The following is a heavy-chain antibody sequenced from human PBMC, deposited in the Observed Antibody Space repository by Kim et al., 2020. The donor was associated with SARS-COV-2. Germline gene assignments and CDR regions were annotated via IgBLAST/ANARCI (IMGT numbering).Heavy chain of an antibody. Sequence: SETLSLTCAVSGGSISSGGYSWSWIRQPPGKGLEWIGYIYHSGSTYYNPSLKSRVTISVDRSKSQFSLKLSSVTAADTAVYYCARGLTGSGNNWFDPWGQVTLVTVSS. CDR1: GGSISSGGYS. D-gene: IGHD2-8*02. V-gene: IGHV4-30-2*01. CDR3: ARGLTGSGNNWFDP. CDR2: IYHSGST. J-gene: IGHJ5*02.